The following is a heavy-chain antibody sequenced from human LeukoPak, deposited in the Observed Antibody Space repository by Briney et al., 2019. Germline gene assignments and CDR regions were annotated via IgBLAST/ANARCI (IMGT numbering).Heavy chain of an antibody. Sequence: GGSLRLSCAASGLTVNSNYMNWVRQAPGKGLQWVSVIYRGGTTYYADSVKGRFTISRDNSKNTLYLQMNSLRAEDTAVYYCARALLVRNGYNYSPNYFDYWGQGTLVTVSS. CDR2: IYRGGTT. CDR3: ARALLVRNGYNYSPNYFDY. J-gene: IGHJ4*02. V-gene: IGHV3-53*01. CDR1: GLTVNSNY. D-gene: IGHD5-24*01.